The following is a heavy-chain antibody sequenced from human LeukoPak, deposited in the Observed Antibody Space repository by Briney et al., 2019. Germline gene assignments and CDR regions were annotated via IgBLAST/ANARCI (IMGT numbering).Heavy chain of an antibody. CDR3: ARQGRRDTAMVFDY. J-gene: IGHJ4*02. CDR1: GSFFTSYW. CDR2: IYPGDSDT. V-gene: IGHV5-51*01. D-gene: IGHD5-18*01. Sequence: GASLQISCKGSGSFFTSYWIGWVRQMPGKGLEWMGIIYPGDSDTRYSPSFQGQVTISADKSISTAYLQWSSLKASDTAMYYCARQGRRDTAMVFDYWGQGTLVTVSS.